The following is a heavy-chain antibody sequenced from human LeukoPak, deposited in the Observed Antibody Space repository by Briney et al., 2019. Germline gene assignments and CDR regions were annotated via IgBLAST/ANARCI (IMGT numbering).Heavy chain of an antibody. CDR3: AKGSADSGNYYLSWFDP. V-gene: IGHV3-30*18. CDR1: GFTFSTYG. J-gene: IGHJ5*02. D-gene: IGHD3-10*01. CDR2: ISYDGSNK. Sequence: PGRFLRLSCAASGFTFSTYGMHWVRQAPGKGLEWVAVISYDGSNKYYTESVKGRFTISRDNSKNTLYLQMNSLRAEDTAVYYCAKGSADSGNYYLSWFDPWGQGTLVTVSS.